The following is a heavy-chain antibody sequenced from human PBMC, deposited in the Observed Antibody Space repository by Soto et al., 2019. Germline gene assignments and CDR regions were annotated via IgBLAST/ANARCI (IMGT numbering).Heavy chain of an antibody. Sequence: PGGSLRLSCAASGFTFSSYDMHWVRQATGKGLEWVSAIGTAGDTYYLGSVKGRFTISRENAKNSLYLQMNSLRAEDTAVYYCARVGRWLQFADYWGQGTLVTVSS. V-gene: IGHV3-13*01. CDR1: GFTFSSYD. CDR2: IGTAGDT. J-gene: IGHJ4*02. D-gene: IGHD5-12*01. CDR3: ARVGRWLQFADY.